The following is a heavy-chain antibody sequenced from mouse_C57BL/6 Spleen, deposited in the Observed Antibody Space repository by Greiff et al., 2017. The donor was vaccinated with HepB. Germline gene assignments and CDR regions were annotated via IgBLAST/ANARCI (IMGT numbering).Heavy chain of an antibody. CDR2: IDPSDSYT. V-gene: IGHV1-59*01. CDR3: ALYGSSPWFAY. Sequence: QVQLQQPGAELVRPGTSVKLSCKASGYTFTSYWMHWVKQRPGQGLEWIGVIDPSDSYTNYNQKFKGKATLTVDTSSSTAYMQLSSLTSEDSAVYYCALYGSSPWFAYWGQGTLVTVSA. J-gene: IGHJ3*01. D-gene: IGHD1-1*01. CDR1: GYTFTSYW.